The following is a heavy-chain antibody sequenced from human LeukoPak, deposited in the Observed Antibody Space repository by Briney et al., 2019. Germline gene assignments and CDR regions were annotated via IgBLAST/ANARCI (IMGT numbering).Heavy chain of an antibody. CDR1: GYTFTSYY. CDR3: ARAIFGVVIPSYHFDY. CDR2: ISAYNGNT. Sequence: ASVKVSCKASGYTFTSYYMHWVRQAPGQGLEWRGWISAYNGNTNYAQKLQGRVTMTTDTSTSTAYMELRSLRSDDTAVYYRARAIFGVVIPSYHFDYWGQGTLVTVSA. J-gene: IGHJ4*02. V-gene: IGHV1-18*04. D-gene: IGHD3-3*01.